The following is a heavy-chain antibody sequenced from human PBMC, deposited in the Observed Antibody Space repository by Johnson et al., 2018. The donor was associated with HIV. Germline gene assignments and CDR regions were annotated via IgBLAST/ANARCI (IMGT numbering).Heavy chain of an antibody. Sequence: VQLVESGGGLVQPGGSLRLSCAASGFTFSSYDMHWVRQATGKGLEWVSAIGTAGDTYYPGSVKGRFTISRDNSKNTLYLQMHSLRIEDTAVYYCAGEELERDVVDIWGQGTMVTISS. J-gene: IGHJ3*02. V-gene: IGHV3-13*01. CDR2: IGTAGDT. CDR1: GFTFSSYD. D-gene: IGHD1-1*01. CDR3: AGEELERDVVDI.